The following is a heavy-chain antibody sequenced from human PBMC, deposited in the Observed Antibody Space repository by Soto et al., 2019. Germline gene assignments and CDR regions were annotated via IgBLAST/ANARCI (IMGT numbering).Heavy chain of an antibody. J-gene: IGHJ3*02. V-gene: IGHV3-33*01. CDR3: ARGISAWDAFDM. D-gene: IGHD6-19*01. Sequence: QVQLVESGGGVVQPGRSLRLSCAASGFTFSSSGMHWVRQAPGKGLEWVSLIWYDGSNDYYGDSVKGRFTISRDNSKSTVYLQMNSLRAEDTGVYFCARGISAWDAFDMWGQGTMVTVSS. CDR1: GFTFSSSG. CDR2: IWYDGSND.